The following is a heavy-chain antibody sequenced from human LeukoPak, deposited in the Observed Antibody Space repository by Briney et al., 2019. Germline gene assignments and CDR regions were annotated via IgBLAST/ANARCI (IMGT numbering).Heavy chain of an antibody. D-gene: IGHD6-19*01. CDR2: MNPNSGNT. CDR1: GYTFTSYD. CDR3: ARGDSGWYYYYYMDV. J-gene: IGHJ6*03. V-gene: IGHV1-8*01. Sequence: ASVKVPCKASGYTFTSYDINWVRQATGQGLEWMGWMNPNSGNTGYAQKFQGRVTMTRNTSISTAYMELSSLRSEDTAVYYCARGDSGWYYYYYMDVWGKGTTVTVSS.